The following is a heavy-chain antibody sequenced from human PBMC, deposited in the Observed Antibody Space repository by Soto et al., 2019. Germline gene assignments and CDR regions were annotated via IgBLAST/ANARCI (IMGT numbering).Heavy chain of an antibody. CDR1: GYTFTSYG. D-gene: IGHD3-10*01. Sequence: GASVKVSCKVSGYTFTSYGISWVRQAPGQGLEWMGWISAYNGNTNYAQKLQGRVTMTTDTSTSTAYMELRSLRSDDTAVYYCARVRATMVRGVSPHYYYYGMDVWGQGTTVTVSS. CDR3: ARVRATMVRGVSPHYYYYGMDV. J-gene: IGHJ6*02. CDR2: ISAYNGNT. V-gene: IGHV1-18*01.